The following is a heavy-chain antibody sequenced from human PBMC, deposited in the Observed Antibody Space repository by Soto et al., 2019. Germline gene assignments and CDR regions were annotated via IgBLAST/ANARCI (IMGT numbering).Heavy chain of an antibody. CDR2: IIPILGIA. D-gene: IGHD3-9*01. Sequence: QVQLVQSGAEVKKPGSSVKVSCKASGGTFSSYTISWVRQAPGQGLEWMGRIIPILGIANYAQKFQGRVTITEDKSTSTAYMELSSLRSEDTAVYYCARGNVDILTASDWYFDLWGRGTLVTVSS. CDR1: GGTFSSYT. V-gene: IGHV1-69*02. CDR3: ARGNVDILTASDWYFDL. J-gene: IGHJ2*01.